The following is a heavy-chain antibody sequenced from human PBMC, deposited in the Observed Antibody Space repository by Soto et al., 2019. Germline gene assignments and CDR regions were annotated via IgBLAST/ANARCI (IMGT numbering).Heavy chain of an antibody. CDR2: IIPILGIA. CDR1: GGTFSSYT. CDR3: ASLMSSGYYYGMDV. D-gene: IGHD3-10*01. Sequence: VKVSCKASGGTFSSYTISWVRQAPGQGLEWMGRIIPILGIANYAQKFQGRVTITTDKSTSTAYMELSSLRSEDTAVYYCASLMSSGYYYGMDVWGQGTTVTVSS. V-gene: IGHV1-69*02. J-gene: IGHJ6*02.